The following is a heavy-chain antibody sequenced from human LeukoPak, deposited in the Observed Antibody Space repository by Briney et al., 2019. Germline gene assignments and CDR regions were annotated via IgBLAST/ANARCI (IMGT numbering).Heavy chain of an antibody. CDR3: AKDPATLGAAASDWFDP. CDR2: ISGSGGST. D-gene: IGHD6-13*01. CDR1: GFTFSSYA. J-gene: IGHJ5*02. Sequence: PGGSLRLSCAASGFTFSSYAMSWVRQAPGKGLEWVSAISGSGGSTYYADSVKGRFTISRDNSKNTLYLQMNSLRAEDTAVYYCAKDPATLGAAASDWFDPWGQGTLVTVSS. V-gene: IGHV3-23*01.